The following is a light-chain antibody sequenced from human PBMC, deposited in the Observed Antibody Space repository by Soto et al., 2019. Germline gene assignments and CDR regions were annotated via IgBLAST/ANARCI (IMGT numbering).Light chain of an antibody. Sequence: EIVLTQSPGTVSLYPGEGATLSCRASQSFGSNYIAWYQQQPGQAPSLLIYGASTRATDIPDRFSGSGSGTEFSLPINRLEPEDFAMYFCHYYGSGRNAFGQGTKVEIK. CDR1: QSFGSNY. V-gene: IGKV3-20*01. CDR2: GAS. CDR3: HYYGSGRNA. J-gene: IGKJ2*01.